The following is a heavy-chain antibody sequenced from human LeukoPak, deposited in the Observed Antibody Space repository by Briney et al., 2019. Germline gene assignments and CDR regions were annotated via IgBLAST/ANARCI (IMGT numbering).Heavy chain of an antibody. CDR1: GGSFSGYY. Sequence: SETLSLTCAVYGGSFSGYYWSWIRQPPGKGLEWIGEINHSGSTNYNPSLKSRVTISVDTSKNQFSLKLSSVTAADTAVYYCARGRTGVVVVPAARYYMVVWGKGTTVTVSS. D-gene: IGHD2-2*01. J-gene: IGHJ6*03. CDR2: INHSGST. CDR3: ARGRTGVVVVPAARYYMVV. V-gene: IGHV4-34*01.